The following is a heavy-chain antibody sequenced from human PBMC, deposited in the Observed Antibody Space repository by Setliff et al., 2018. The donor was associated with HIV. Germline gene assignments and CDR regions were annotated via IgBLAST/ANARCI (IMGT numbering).Heavy chain of an antibody. V-gene: IGHV3-20*04. Sequence: GGSLRLSCAASGFTFDDYGMSWVRQPPGKGLEWVSGINWNGGSTGYADSVKGRFTISRDNAKNSLYLQMNSLRAEDTAVYYCARPDTAMVLPRRGYYFDYWGQGTLVTVSS. J-gene: IGHJ4*02. CDR2: INWNGGST. D-gene: IGHD5-18*01. CDR3: ARPDTAMVLPRRGYYFDY. CDR1: GFTFDDYG.